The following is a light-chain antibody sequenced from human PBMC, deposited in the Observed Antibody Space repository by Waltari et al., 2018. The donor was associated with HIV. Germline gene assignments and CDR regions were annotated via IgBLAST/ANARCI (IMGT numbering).Light chain of an antibody. CDR2: DAS. CDR1: QDISNY. V-gene: IGKV1-33*01. J-gene: IGKJ5*01. CDR3: QQYDNLPIT. Sequence: IQMTQCPSFLSASIGDRVNITCQASQDISNYLNWYQQKPGKAPKLLIYDASNLETGGPSRFSGSGSGTDFTFTISSLQPEDIATYYCQQYDNLPITFGQGTRLEIK.